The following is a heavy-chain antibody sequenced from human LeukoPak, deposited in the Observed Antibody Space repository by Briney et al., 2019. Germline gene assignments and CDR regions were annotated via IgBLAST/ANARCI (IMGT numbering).Heavy chain of an antibody. V-gene: IGHV3-21*01. CDR2: ISSSSSYI. Sequence: GGSLRLSCAASGFTFSSYSMNWVRQAPGKGLEWVSSISSSSSYIYYADSVKGRFTTSRDNAKNSLYLQMNSLRAEDTAVYYCARDRTYYYDSSGLALDYWGQGTLVTVSS. CDR3: ARDRTYYYDSSGLALDY. J-gene: IGHJ4*02. D-gene: IGHD3-22*01. CDR1: GFTFSSYS.